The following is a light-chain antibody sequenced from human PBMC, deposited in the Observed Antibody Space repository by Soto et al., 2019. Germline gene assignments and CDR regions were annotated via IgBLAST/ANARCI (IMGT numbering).Light chain of an antibody. J-gene: IGKJ1*01. Sequence: TQSPSTLSVSPGEGATLSCRASQSVSSNLAWYQQKPGQAPRLLIYGASTRATGIPDRFSGSGSGTDFTLTISRLEPEDFAVYYCQQYGSSPRTFGQGTKVDI. V-gene: IGKV3-20*01. CDR3: QQYGSSPRT. CDR2: GAS. CDR1: QSVSSN.